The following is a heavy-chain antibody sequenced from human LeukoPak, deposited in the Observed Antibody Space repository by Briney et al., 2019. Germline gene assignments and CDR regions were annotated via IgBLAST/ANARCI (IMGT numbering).Heavy chain of an antibody. J-gene: IGHJ4*02. V-gene: IGHV3-23*01. CDR3: AKDLSSIAAAGTPLDY. D-gene: IGHD6-13*01. CDR1: EFTFSSYA. Sequence: GGSLRLSCAASEFTFSSYAMSWVRQAPGKGLEWVSAISGSGGSTYYADSVKGRFTISRDNSKNTLYLQMNSLRAEDTAVYYCAKDLSSIAAAGTPLDYWGQGTLVTVSS. CDR2: ISGSGGST.